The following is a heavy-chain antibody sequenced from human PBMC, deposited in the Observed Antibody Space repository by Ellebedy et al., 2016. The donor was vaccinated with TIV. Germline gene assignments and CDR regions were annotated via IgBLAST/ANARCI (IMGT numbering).Heavy chain of an antibody. J-gene: IGHJ4*02. CDR1: GFTVISNY. CDR3: ARERYNGAGIDY. V-gene: IGHV3-66*01. D-gene: IGHD2-2*02. CDR2: IYSGGST. Sequence: PGGSLRPSCAPSGFTVISNYMSWVRQAPGKGLECVSIIYSGGSTDYTDSVKGRFIISRDNSKNTLYFQMNSLRAEDTAVYYCARERYNGAGIDYWGQGTLVTVSS.